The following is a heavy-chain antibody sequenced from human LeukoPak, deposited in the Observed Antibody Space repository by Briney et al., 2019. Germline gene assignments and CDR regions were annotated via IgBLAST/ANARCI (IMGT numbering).Heavy chain of an antibody. CDR2: IHSDGSST. J-gene: IGHJ4*02. D-gene: IGHD5-12*01. Sequence: GGSLRLSCAASGFTFSSYWMHWVRQAPGKGLVWVSRIHSDGSSTNYADSVRGRFTVSRDNAKNTLYLDMNSLRAADTAVYYCARGSSGYTHYWGQGTLVTVSS. V-gene: IGHV3-74*01. CDR1: GFTFSSYW. CDR3: ARGSSGYTHY.